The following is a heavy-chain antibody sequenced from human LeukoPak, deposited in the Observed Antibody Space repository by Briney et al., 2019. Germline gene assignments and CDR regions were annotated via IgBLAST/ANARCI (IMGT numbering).Heavy chain of an antibody. CDR1: GFTFSSYA. CDR2: ISGSGTNT. J-gene: IGHJ4*02. D-gene: IGHD2-2*01. V-gene: IGHV3-23*01. Sequence: QSGGSLRLSCAASGFTFSSYAMSWVRQAPGKGLEWVSVISGSGTNTYYADSVKGRFTISRDNSKNILYLQMNSPRAEDTALYYCVKHSAPVLAAARFDYWGQGNLVTVSS. CDR3: VKHSAPVLAAARFDY.